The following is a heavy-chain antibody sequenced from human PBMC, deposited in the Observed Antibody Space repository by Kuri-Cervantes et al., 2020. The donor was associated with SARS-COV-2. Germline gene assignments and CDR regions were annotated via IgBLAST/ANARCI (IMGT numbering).Heavy chain of an antibody. Sequence: SETLSLTCTVSGGSISSSSYYWGWIRQPPGKGLEWIGSIYYSGSTYYNPSLKSRVTISVDTSKNQFSLKLSSVTAADTAVYYCARQRYSGSYYWGQGTLVTVS. CDR1: GGSISSSSYY. J-gene: IGHJ4*02. D-gene: IGHD1-26*01. CDR2: IYYSGST. V-gene: IGHV4-39*01. CDR3: ARQRYSGSYY.